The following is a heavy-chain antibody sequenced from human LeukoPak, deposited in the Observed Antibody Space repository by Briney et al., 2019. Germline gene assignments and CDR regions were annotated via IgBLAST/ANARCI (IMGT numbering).Heavy chain of an antibody. V-gene: IGHV4-39*07. CDR1: GGSISSSSYY. Sequence: SETLPLTCSVSGGSISSSSYYWGWIRQPPEKGLEWIGSIYYSGSTYYNPSLKSRVTISVDTSKNQFSLKLSSVTAADTAVYYCARVYNWFDPWGQGTLVTVSS. J-gene: IGHJ5*02. CDR3: ARVYNWFDP. CDR2: IYYSGST.